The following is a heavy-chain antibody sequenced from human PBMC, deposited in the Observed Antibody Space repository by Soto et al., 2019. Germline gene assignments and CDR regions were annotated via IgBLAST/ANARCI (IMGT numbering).Heavy chain of an antibody. V-gene: IGHV4-59*01. CDR1: GGSISSYY. J-gene: IGHJ6*02. D-gene: IGHD1-20*01. Sequence: QVQLQESGPGLVKPSETLSLTCTVSGGSISSYYWSWIRQPPGKGLEWIGYIYYSGITNYNPSLKRRVTISVDTSKYQFSLKLSSVTAADTAVYYCARYKSNYYYGMDVWGQGTTVTVSS. CDR2: IYYSGIT. CDR3: ARYKSNYYYGMDV.